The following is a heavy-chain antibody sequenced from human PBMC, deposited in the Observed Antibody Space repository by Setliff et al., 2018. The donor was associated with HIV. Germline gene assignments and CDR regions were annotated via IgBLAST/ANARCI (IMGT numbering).Heavy chain of an antibody. CDR3: TRNEI. CDR2: IKEDGSEI. Sequence: GESLKISCTASGFSFSRYWMGWVRQAPGKGPEWVANIKEDGSEIYYVDSVKGRFTISRDNAKNSLYLQMDSLRAEGTAVYYCTRNEIWGRGTLVTVSS. V-gene: IGHV3-7*01. CDR1: GFSFSRYW. D-gene: IGHD1-1*01. J-gene: IGHJ4*02.